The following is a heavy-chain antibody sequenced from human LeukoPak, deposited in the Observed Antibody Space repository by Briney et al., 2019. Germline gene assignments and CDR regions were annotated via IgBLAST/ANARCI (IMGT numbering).Heavy chain of an antibody. CDR1: GFTFSSYS. V-gene: IGHV3-48*01. Sequence: PGGSLRLSCAASGFTFSSYSMNWVRQAPGKGREWVSYISSSSTIYYSDSVKGRFTISRDNAKNSLYLQMNSLRAEDTAVYYCARVPHCSSTSCYSDYFDYWGQGTLVTVSS. D-gene: IGHD2-2*02. CDR3: ARVPHCSSTSCYSDYFDY. CDR2: ISSSSTI. J-gene: IGHJ4*02.